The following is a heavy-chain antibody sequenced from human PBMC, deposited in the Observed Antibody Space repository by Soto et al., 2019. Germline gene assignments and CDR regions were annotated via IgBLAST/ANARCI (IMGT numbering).Heavy chain of an antibody. D-gene: IGHD5-12*01. V-gene: IGHV1-8*01. Sequence: VQLVQSGAEVKKPGASVKVSCKASGYTFTSYDINWVRQATGQGLEWMGWMNPNSGNTGYAQKLQGRVTMNRNTSISTAYMELRSLRSEDTAVYYCARGFSDGYNLPHGYWGQGNLVTVSS. CDR2: MNPNSGNT. J-gene: IGHJ4*02. CDR1: GYTFTSYD. CDR3: ARGFSDGYNLPHGY.